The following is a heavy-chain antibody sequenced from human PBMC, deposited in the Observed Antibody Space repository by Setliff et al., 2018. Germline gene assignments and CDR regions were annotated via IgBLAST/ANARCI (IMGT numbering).Heavy chain of an antibody. CDR2: ISYSGIT. Sequence: PSETLSLTCIVSGESIDSVATGNHYWNWIRQPVGKGLEWIGFISYSGITTYNVSLKSRVSISVDTSKNQLSLTLSSVTAADTAVYYCVREGYSEYFQDWGRGTLVTVSS. V-gene: IGHV4-61*10. D-gene: IGHD1-1*01. CDR1: GESIDSVATGNHY. J-gene: IGHJ1*01. CDR3: VREGYSEYFQD.